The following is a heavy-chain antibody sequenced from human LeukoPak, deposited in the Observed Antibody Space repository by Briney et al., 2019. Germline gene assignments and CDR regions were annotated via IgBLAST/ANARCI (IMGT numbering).Heavy chain of an antibody. J-gene: IGHJ6*03. CDR2: INTDGSST. V-gene: IGHV3-74*01. CDR3: ARRDGAAAGPYYYYYMDV. D-gene: IGHD6-13*01. Sequence: PGGSLRLSCAASGFTFSSYWMHWVRQAPGKGLVWVSRINTDGSSTSYADSVKGRFTISRDNAKNTLYLQMNSLRAEDTAVYYCARRDGAAAGPYYYYYMDVWGKGTTVTVSS. CDR1: GFTFSSYW.